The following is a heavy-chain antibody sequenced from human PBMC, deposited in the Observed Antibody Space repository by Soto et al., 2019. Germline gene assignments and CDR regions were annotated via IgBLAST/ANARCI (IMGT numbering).Heavy chain of an antibody. D-gene: IGHD4-17*01. CDR1: GFTVSSNY. V-gene: IGHV3-66*01. CDR2: IYSGGST. CDR3: ARANRYGDYVYFDY. Sequence: GGSLRLSCAASGFTVSSNYMSWVRQAPGKGLEWVSVIYSGGSTYYADSVKGRFTISRDNSKNTLYLQMNSLRAEDTAVYYCARANRYGDYVYFDYWGQGTLVTVSS. J-gene: IGHJ4*02.